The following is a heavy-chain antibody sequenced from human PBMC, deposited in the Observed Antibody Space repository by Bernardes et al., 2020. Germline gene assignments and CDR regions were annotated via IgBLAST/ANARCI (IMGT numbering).Heavy chain of an antibody. CDR3: AKQSSSWYYFDY. CDR2: ISGSGGNT. J-gene: IGHJ4*02. CDR1: GFTFSTYA. V-gene: IGHV3-23*01. D-gene: IGHD6-13*01. Sequence: GGSLRLSCSASGFTFSTYAMSWVRQAPGKGLEWVSAISGSGGNTYYADSVKGRFTIPRDNSKNTLYLQMNSLRAEDTAVYYCAKQSSSWYYFDYWGQGTLVTVSS.